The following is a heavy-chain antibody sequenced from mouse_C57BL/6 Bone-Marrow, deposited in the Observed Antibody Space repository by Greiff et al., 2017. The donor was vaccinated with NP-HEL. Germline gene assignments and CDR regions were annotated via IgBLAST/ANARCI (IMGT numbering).Heavy chain of an antibody. D-gene: IGHD2-4*01. Sequence: QVQLQQSGAELVRPGTSVKMSCKASGYTFTNYWIGWAKQRPGHGLEWIGDIYPGGGYTNYNEKFKGKATLTADKSSSTAYMQFSSLTSEDSAIYYGARGGIYYDYDVAWYFDVWGRGTTVTVSA. V-gene: IGHV1-63*01. CDR2: IYPGGGYT. J-gene: IGHJ1*03. CDR3: ARGGIYYDYDVAWYFDV. CDR1: GYTFTNYW.